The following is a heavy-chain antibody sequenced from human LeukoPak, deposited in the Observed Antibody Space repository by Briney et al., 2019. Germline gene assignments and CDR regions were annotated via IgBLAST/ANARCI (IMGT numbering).Heavy chain of an antibody. CDR2: ITSSSTNI. CDR1: GFTFSTYN. J-gene: IGHJ4*02. D-gene: IGHD1-26*01. V-gene: IGHV3-48*02. Sequence: GGSLRLSCAASGFTFSTYNMNWVRQAPGKGLEWVSHITSSSTNIYYADSVKGRFTISRDNGKNALSLQMNSLRDEDTAVYYCATSGTYYLKYWGQGTLVTVSS. CDR3: ATSGTYYLKY.